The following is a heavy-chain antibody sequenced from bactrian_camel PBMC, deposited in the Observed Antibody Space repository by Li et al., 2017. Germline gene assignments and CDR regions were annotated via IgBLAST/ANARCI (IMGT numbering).Heavy chain of an antibody. J-gene: IGHJ6*01. V-gene: IGHV3S35*01. Sequence: DVQLVESGGGSVQAGGSLRLSCAASGFTYSNKAMGWFRQASGKGLEWVSNINSGSDYIDYVDSVEGRFTSSRDNTKNTLYLQMNSLKPEDTAVYYCVSQEPSTTGFGFWGQGTQVTVS. CDR3: VSQEPSTTGFGF. CDR1: GFTYSNKA. D-gene: IGHD5*01. CDR2: INSGSDYI.